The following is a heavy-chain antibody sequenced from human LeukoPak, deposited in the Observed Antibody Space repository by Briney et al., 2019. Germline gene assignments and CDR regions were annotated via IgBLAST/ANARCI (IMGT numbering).Heavy chain of an antibody. Sequence: GESLGLSCVASGFTFNTYNMNWVRQAPGKGLEWVSSITSSSSYIYYADSVKGRFTISRDNAKSSLYLQMNSLRDEDTAVYYCARDPYSGNYGDYYYYYMDVWGKGTTVTISS. V-gene: IGHV3-21*01. J-gene: IGHJ6*03. CDR3: ARDPYSGNYGDYYYYYMDV. CDR1: GFTFNTYN. CDR2: ITSSSSYI. D-gene: IGHD1-26*01.